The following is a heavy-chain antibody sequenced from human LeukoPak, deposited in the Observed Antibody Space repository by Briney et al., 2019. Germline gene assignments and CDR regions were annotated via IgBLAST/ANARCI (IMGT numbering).Heavy chain of an antibody. V-gene: IGHV3-23*01. CDR2: ISGSGGST. J-gene: IGHJ4*02. CDR1: AFTFRSYA. CDR3: AKRSRTEYYFDS. Sequence: PGGSLRLSCAASAFTFRSYAMSWVRQAGGKGLEWVSAISGSGGSTYYADSVKGRFTISRDNSKNTLYLQMSSLRAEDTAVYYCAKRSRTEYYFDSWGQGTLVTVSS.